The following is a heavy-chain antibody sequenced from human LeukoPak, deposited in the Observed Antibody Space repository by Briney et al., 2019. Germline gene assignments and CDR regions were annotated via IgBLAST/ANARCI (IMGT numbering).Heavy chain of an antibody. J-gene: IGHJ4*02. Sequence: PGGSLRLSCAASGFTFSSYWMPWVRQAPGKGLVWVSRINSDGSSTSYADSVKGRFTISRDNAKNTLYLQMNGLRAEDTAVYYCARTLYSSGWYFPFDYWGQGTLVTVSS. V-gene: IGHV3-74*01. CDR2: INSDGSST. CDR3: ARTLYSSGWYFPFDY. D-gene: IGHD6-19*01. CDR1: GFTFSSYW.